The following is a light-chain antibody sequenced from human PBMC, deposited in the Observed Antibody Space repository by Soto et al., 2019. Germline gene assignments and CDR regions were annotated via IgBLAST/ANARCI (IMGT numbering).Light chain of an antibody. Sequence: AIRMTQSPSSLSASTGDRVTITCRASQGISSYLAWYQQKPGKAPKLLIYAASTLQSGVPSRFSGSGSGTDFTLTISCLQSEDFETYYCQQYYSYPPRFGGGTKVEIK. V-gene: IGKV1-8*01. J-gene: IGKJ4*01. CDR3: QQYYSYPPR. CDR1: QGISSY. CDR2: AAS.